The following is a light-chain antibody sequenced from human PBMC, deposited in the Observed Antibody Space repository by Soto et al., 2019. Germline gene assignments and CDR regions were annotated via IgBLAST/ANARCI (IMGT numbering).Light chain of an antibody. V-gene: IGKV1-39*01. CDR2: AAS. J-gene: IGKJ4*02. Sequence: DIQMTQSPSSLSASVGDRVTITCRASQSISSYLNWYQQKPGKAPKLLIYAASSLQSGVPSRFSGSGSGTDFTLTISSLEPEDSAVYYCQQRHMWPITFGGGTKVDI. CDR1: QSISSY. CDR3: QQRHMWPIT.